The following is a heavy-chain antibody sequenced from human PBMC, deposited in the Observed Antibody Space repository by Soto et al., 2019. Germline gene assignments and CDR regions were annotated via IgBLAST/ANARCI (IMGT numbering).Heavy chain of an antibody. D-gene: IGHD1-26*01. J-gene: IGHJ4*02. CDR1: GYTFTSYG. CDR2: ISAYNGNT. Sequence: QVQLVQSGAEVKKPGASVKVSCKASGYTFTSYGISWVRQAPGQGLEWMGWISAYNGNTNYAQKLQGRVTMTTDTPRSTAYMDLRKLRSDDTAVHYCAREGRLLGFDYWGQGTLVAVSS. V-gene: IGHV1-18*01. CDR3: AREGRLLGFDY.